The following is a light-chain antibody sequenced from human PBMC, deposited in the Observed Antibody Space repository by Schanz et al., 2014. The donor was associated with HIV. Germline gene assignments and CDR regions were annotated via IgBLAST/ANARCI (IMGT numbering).Light chain of an antibody. CDR1: QSISNW. CDR2: KAS. Sequence: DIQMTQSPSTLSASVGDRVTITCRASQSISNWLAWYQQKPGKAPKLLIYKASSLESGVPSRFSGSGTGTEFTLTISSLQPEDFATYYCLQDYDYRWAFGQGTKVEIK. V-gene: IGKV1-5*03. CDR3: LQDYDYRWA. J-gene: IGKJ1*01.